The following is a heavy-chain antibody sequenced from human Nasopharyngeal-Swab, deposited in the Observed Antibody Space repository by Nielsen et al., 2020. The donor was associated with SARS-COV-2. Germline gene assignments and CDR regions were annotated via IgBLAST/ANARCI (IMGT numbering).Heavy chain of an antibody. Sequence: GESLKISCAASGFTFSSYAMNWVRQAPGMGLEWVSAISGSGDSTNYADSVKGRFTISRDNSKNTLYLQMNSLRAEDTAIYYCAKGPVAGFDNWGQGTLVTVSS. CDR2: ISGSGDST. CDR1: GFTFSSYA. V-gene: IGHV3-23*01. CDR3: AKGPVAGFDN. D-gene: IGHD6-19*01. J-gene: IGHJ4*02.